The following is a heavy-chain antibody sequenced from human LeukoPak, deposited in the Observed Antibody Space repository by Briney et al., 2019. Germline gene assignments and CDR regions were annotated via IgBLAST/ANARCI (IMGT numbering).Heavy chain of an antibody. CDR1: GYTFTGYY. CDR2: ISAYNGNT. V-gene: IGHV1-18*04. D-gene: IGHD1-1*01. CDR3: ASATRAGTDAFDI. J-gene: IGHJ3*02. Sequence: GASVKVSCKASGYTFTGYYMHWVRQAPGQGLEWMGWISAYNGNTNYAQKLQGRVTMTTDTSTSTAYMELRSLRSDDTAVYYCASATRAGTDAFDIWGQGTMVTVSS.